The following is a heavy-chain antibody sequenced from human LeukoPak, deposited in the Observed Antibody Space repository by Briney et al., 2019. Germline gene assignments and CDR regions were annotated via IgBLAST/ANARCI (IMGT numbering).Heavy chain of an antibody. CDR2: ISFSGDNT. CDR3: ARDHCSGGSCYPRDGMDV. J-gene: IGHJ6*02. D-gene: IGHD2-15*01. CDR1: GFTFRDSA. Sequence: PGGSLRLSCAASGFTFRDSAMTWVRQAPGKGLEWVSLISFSGDNTYYRDSVKGRFTVSRDNSKDTLYLQMNSLRAEDTAVYYCARDHCSGGSCYPRDGMDVWGQGTTVTVSS. V-gene: IGHV3-23*01.